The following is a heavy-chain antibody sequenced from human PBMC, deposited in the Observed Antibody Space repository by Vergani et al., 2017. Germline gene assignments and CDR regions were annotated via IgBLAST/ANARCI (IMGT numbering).Heavy chain of an antibody. CDR3: VRGGRGDHGDFWSRLGP. D-gene: IGHD3-3*01. V-gene: IGHV3-30-3*01. J-gene: IGHJ5*02. CDR1: GFALNRHA. Sequence: VHLAESGGGFFQPGGSLRLSCVVSGFALNRHAMYWVRQAPGKGLEWVAVISNDGGNKYYADSVKGRFTIYKDNTVDMLSLQMNSLRPDDTAVYYCVRGGRGDHGDFWSRLGPWGQGTRVIVSS. CDR2: ISNDGGNK.